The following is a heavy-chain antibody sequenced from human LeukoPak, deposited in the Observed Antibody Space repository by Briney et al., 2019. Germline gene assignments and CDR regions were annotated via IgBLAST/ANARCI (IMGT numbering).Heavy chain of an antibody. CDR3: ARTIYWHDTTGYYLPLDY. CDR2: IYYTGNT. Sequence: PSETLSLTCTVSGASISSSGYYWVWIRQPPGKGLEWIGSIFYSGIWSIYYTGNTYYNPSLKSRVTISIDTSKNQFSLKLSSVTAADTAVYFCARTIYWHDTTGYYLPLDYWGQGTLVTVS. J-gene: IGHJ4*02. D-gene: IGHD3-22*01. CDR1: GASISSSGYY. V-gene: IGHV4-39*01.